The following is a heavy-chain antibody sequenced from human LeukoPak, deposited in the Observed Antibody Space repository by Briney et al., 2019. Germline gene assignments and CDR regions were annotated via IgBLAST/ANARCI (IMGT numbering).Heavy chain of an antibody. CDR1: GYTFTGYY. CDR2: INPNSGGT. D-gene: IGHD5-18*01. J-gene: IGHJ4*02. CDR3: ARGGEDTAMGGADY. Sequence: GASVKVSCKASGYTFTGYYMHWVRQAPGQGLEWMGWINPNSGGTNYAQKFQGRVTMTRDTSISTAYMELSRLRSDDTAVYYRARGGEDTAMGGADYWGQGTLVTVSS. V-gene: IGHV1-2*02.